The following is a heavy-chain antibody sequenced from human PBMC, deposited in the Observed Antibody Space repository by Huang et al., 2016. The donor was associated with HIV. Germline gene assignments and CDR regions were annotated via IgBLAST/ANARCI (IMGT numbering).Heavy chain of an antibody. V-gene: IGHV3-7*01. CDR1: GFTFRNYW. Sequence: EVQLVESGGGLVQPGGSLRLSCAASGFTFRNYWMSWVRQARGKGLGWVANIKQDGSETYYVDSVKGRFTISGDNAKNSLYLQMNSLRAEDTAVYYCASQPGPWGQGTLVTVSS. J-gene: IGHJ5*02. CDR3: ASQPGP. CDR2: IKQDGSET.